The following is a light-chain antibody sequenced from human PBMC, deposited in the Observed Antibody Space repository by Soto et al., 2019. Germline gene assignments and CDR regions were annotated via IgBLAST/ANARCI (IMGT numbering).Light chain of an antibody. J-gene: IGKJ1*01. CDR1: QRINRN. V-gene: IGKV1-5*01. CDR3: QQYKDGAWT. Sequence: DIQLTQSPSTLSASVGDRVTVTCRASQRINRNLASYHQKTGKTPKLLVYDASTLEGTVPSSFIGSGSATEFILTIISMQPDDFATYYCQQYKDGAWTFGQGTRVEIK. CDR2: DAS.